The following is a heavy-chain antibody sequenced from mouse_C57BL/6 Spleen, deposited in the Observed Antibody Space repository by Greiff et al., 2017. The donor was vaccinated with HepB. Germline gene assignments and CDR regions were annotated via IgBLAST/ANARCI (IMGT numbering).Heavy chain of an antibody. D-gene: IGHD3-2*02. J-gene: IGHJ2*01. Sequence: VQLQQPGAELVMPGASVKLSCKASGYTFTSYWMHWVKQRPGQGLEWIGEIDPSDSYTNYNQKFKGKSTLTVDKSSSTAYMQLSSLTSEDSAVYYCARRNISGPFDYWGQGTTLTVSS. CDR2: IDPSDSYT. CDR3: ARRNISGPFDY. V-gene: IGHV1-69*01. CDR1: GYTFTSYW.